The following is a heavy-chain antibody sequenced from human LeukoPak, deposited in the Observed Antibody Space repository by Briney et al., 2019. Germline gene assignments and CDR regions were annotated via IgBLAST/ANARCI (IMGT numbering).Heavy chain of an antibody. D-gene: IGHD4-17*01. V-gene: IGHV4-34*01. CDR1: GGSFSGYY. Sequence: SETLSLTCAVYGGSFSGYYWSWIRQPPGKGLEWIGEINRSGSTNYNPSLKSRVTISVDTSKNQFSLKLSSVTAADTAVYYCARGRRSVTLHAFDIWGQGTMVTVSS. J-gene: IGHJ3*02. CDR2: INRSGST. CDR3: ARGRRSVTLHAFDI.